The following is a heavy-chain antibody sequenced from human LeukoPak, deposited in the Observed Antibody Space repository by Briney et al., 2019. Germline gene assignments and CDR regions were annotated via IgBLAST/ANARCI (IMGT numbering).Heavy chain of an antibody. V-gene: IGHV1-69*13. CDR3: ANARLHCSSTGCYTYYYYGMDV. CDR1: GGTFSSYA. Sequence: GASVKVSCKASGGTFSSYAISWVRQAPGQGLEWMGGIIPIFGTANYAQKFQGRVTITADESTSTAYMELSSLRSEDTALYYCANARLHCSSTGCYTYYYYGMDVWGQGTTVTASS. CDR2: IIPIFGTA. D-gene: IGHD2-2*02. J-gene: IGHJ6*02.